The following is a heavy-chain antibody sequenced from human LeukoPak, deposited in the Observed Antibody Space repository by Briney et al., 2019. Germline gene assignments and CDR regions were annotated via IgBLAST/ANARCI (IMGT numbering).Heavy chain of an antibody. Sequence: GSSLRLSCAASGFAFSRNVMHWVRQAPGKGLEWVALISYDGNNKFYADSVKGRFTISRDNSRNTLYLQMNSLRGEDAAVYSCARGGIPTGPYYYFYYMDVWGKGTAVTVSS. CDR3: ARGGIPTGPYYYFYYMDV. D-gene: IGHD3-10*01. CDR1: GFAFSRNV. J-gene: IGHJ6*03. CDR2: ISYDGNNK. V-gene: IGHV3-30*01.